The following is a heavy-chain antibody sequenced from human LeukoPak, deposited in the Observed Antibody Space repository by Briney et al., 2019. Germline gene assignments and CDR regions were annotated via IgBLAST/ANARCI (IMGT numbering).Heavy chain of an antibody. CDR1: GFPFTFA. Sequence: GVSLRLSCAASGFPFTFAMSWVRQAPGKGLEWVSSISGSGGDTYYADSVKGRFTVSRDNSKNTLYLQMNSLRAEDTAVYYCAKQSTARSLGEGGRGTLVTVSS. CDR3: AKQSTARSLGE. D-gene: IGHD6-6*01. CDR2: ISGSGGDT. J-gene: IGHJ4*02. V-gene: IGHV3-23*01.